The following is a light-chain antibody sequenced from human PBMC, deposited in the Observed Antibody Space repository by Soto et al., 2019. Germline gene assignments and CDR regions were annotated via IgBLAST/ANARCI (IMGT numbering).Light chain of an antibody. CDR2: GAS. CDR1: QTVSGYY. Sequence: EIVLTQSPGTVSLSPGERATLSCRASQTVSGYYLAWYQQKPGQAPRLLIYGASRRATGIPDRFSGSGSGTDFTLTINRLEPEDFAVYSCQQYGSSPLTFGGGTKVEIE. V-gene: IGKV3-20*01. CDR3: QQYGSSPLT. J-gene: IGKJ4*01.